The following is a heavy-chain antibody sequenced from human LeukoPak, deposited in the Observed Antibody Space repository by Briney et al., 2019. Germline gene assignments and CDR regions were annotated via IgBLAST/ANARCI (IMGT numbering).Heavy chain of an antibody. CDR1: GFTFSTYD. J-gene: IGHJ3*01. CDR2: IRHDGSNK. Sequence: GGSLRLSCAASGFTFSTYDMHWVRQAPGKGLEGVAFIRHDGSNKYYVDSVKGRFTVSRDNSKNTMYLQLNSLRGGDTAVYYCATAIEDAFDVWGQGTVVTVSS. CDR3: ATAIEDAFDV. V-gene: IGHV3-30*02.